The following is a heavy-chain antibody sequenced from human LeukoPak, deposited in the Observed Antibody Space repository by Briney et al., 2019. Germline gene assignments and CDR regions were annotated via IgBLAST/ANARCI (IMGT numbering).Heavy chain of an antibody. V-gene: IGHV3-74*01. CDR2: INSDGSST. D-gene: IGHD5-24*01. CDR3: AVATIKDYFDY. Sequence: GGSLRLSCAASGFTLSSYWMHWVRQAPGKGLVWVSRINSDGSSTTYADSVKGRFTISRDNAKNSLYLQMNSLRAEDTAVYYCAVATIKDYFDYWGQGTLVTVSS. J-gene: IGHJ4*02. CDR1: GFTLSSYW.